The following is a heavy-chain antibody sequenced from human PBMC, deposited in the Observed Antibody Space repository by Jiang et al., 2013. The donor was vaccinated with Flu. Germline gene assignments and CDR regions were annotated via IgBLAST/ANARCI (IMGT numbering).Heavy chain of an antibody. D-gene: IGHD4-17*01. CDR1: GGSISSGGYS. V-gene: IGHV4-30-2*01. J-gene: IGHJ1*01. Sequence: GSGLVKPSETLSLTCTVSGGSISSGGYSWSWIRQPPGKGLEWIGYIYHSGSTYYNPSLKSRVTISVDRSKNQFSLKLSSVTAADTAVYYCARAGPSDYGDYVSRAEYFQHWGQGTLVTVSS. CDR2: IYHSGST. CDR3: ARAGPSDYGDYVSRAEYFQH.